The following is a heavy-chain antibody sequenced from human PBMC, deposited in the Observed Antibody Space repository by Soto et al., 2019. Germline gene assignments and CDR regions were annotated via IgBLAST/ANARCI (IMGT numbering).Heavy chain of an antibody. D-gene: IGHD3-9*01. CDR3: AGERAGVLRFFDWQSG. CDR2: INTDGSST. Sequence: RGSLRLSCAASGFTFSSYWMHWVRQAPGKGLVWVSRINTDGSSTTYADSVKGRFTISRDNAKNTLYLQMNSLRAEDTAVYYCAGERAGVLRFFDWQSGGGQGTLVTVSS. J-gene: IGHJ1*01. V-gene: IGHV3-74*01. CDR1: GFTFSSYW.